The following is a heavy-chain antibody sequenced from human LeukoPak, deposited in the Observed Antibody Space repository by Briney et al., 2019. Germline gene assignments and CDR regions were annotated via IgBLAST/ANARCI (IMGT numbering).Heavy chain of an antibody. CDR1: GGSFSGYY. Sequence: PSETLSLTCAVYGGSFSGYYWSWIRQPPGKGLEWIGEINHSGSTYYNPSLKSRVTISVDTSKNQFSLKLSSVTAADTAVYYCARASVTTEYWGQGTLVTVSS. V-gene: IGHV4-34*01. D-gene: IGHD4-17*01. J-gene: IGHJ4*02. CDR3: ARASVTTEY. CDR2: INHSGST.